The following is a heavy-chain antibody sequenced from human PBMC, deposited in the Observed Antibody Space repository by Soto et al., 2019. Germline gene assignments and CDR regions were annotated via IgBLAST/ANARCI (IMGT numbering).Heavy chain of an antibody. CDR2: IYYSGST. CDR1: GGSISSDY. V-gene: IGHV4-59*08. CDR3: ARLGRYCSGGRCYAWFDP. D-gene: IGHD2-15*01. J-gene: IGHJ5*02. Sequence: QVQLQESGPGLVKPSETLSLTCTVSGGSISSDYWSWIRQPPGKGLEWIGYIYYSGSTNYNPSLKSRVTISGDTSKNQFALKLSSVTAADTAVYYCARLGRYCSGGRCYAWFDPWGQGTLVPVSS.